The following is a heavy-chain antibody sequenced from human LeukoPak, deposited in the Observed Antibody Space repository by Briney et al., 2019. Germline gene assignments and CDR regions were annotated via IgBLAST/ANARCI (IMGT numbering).Heavy chain of an antibody. CDR1: VGTFSSYA. CDR3: ARDLAPAAGYYYYGMDV. D-gene: IGHD2-2*01. V-gene: IGHV1-69*04. J-gene: IGHJ6*01. Sequence: GASVKVSCKASVGTFSSYAISWVRQAPGQGLEWMGRIIPILGIANYAQKFQGRATITADKSTSTAYMELSSLRSEDTAVYYCARDLAPAAGYYYYGMDVWGQGTTVTVSS. CDR2: IIPILGIA.